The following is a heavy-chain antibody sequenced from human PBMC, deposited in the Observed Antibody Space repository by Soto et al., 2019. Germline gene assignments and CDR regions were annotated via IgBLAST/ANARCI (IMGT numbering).Heavy chain of an antibody. CDR1: GGSVSSGSYY. D-gene: IGHD2-8*01. Sequence: QVQLQESGPGLVKPSETLSLTCTVSGGSVSSGSYYWSWIRQPPGKGLEWIGYIYYSGSTNYNPSRQGRVTISEDTTNTQFSLKLSAVTAADTAVYYCARGLGYCTNGVCLPPDYWGQGTLVTVSS. CDR3: ARGLGYCTNGVCLPPDY. J-gene: IGHJ4*02. V-gene: IGHV4-61*01. CDR2: IYYSGST.